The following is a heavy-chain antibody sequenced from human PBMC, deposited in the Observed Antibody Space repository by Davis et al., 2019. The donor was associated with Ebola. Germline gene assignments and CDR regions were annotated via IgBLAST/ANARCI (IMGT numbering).Heavy chain of an antibody. V-gene: IGHV3-21*01. CDR2: ITSNSYI. CDR3: ASGLRGYSYGNWFDT. J-gene: IGHJ5*02. Sequence: GESLKISCAASGFTFSTYTMNWVRQAPGKGLEWVSSITSNSYIYYADSVKGRFTISRDNAENSLYLQMNSLRAEDTAVYYCASGLRGYSYGNWFDTWGQGTLVTVSS. D-gene: IGHD5-18*01. CDR1: GFTFSTYT.